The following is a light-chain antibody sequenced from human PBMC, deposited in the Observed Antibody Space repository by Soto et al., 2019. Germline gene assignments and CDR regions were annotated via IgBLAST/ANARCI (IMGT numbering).Light chain of an antibody. CDR3: QQYGSSPYT. CDR2: GAS. V-gene: IGKV3-20*01. CDR1: QSVSLNY. Sequence: EIVLTQSPGTLSLSPGERTTLSCRASQSVSLNYLAWYQQKPGQTPRLLIYGASNRATGIPDRFSAGGSGTAFTLTITRLEPEDFAVYYCQQYGSSPYTFGQGTKLEIK. J-gene: IGKJ2*01.